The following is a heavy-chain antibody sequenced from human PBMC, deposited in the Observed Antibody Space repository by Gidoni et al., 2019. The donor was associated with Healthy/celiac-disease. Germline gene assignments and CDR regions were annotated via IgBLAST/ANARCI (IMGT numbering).Heavy chain of an antibody. J-gene: IGHJ1*01. D-gene: IGHD2-2*01. CDR2: IYYSGST. CDR3: ARQTGYCSSTSGLPPRH. CDR1: GGSISSSSYY. V-gene: IGHV4-39*01. Sequence: QLQLQESGPGLVKPSETLSLTCTVSGGSISSSSYYWGWIRQPPGKGLEWIGSIYYSGSTYYNPSLKSRVTISVDTSKNQFSLKLSSVTAADTAVYYCARQTGYCSSTSGLPPRHWGQGTLVTVSS.